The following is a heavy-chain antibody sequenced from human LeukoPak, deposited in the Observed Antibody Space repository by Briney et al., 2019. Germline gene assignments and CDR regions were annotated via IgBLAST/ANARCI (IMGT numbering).Heavy chain of an antibody. Sequence: SVKVSCKAAGGTFSSYAISWVRQGPGQGLEWMGGVIPIFGTANYSQKFQGRVTLNADKSTSTAYMELSSMRSDDTAVYYCARGGYPHTTKYMDVWGKGTTVTVSS. V-gene: IGHV1-69*06. CDR2: VIPIFGTA. CDR1: GGTFSSYA. J-gene: IGHJ6*03. D-gene: IGHD2/OR15-2a*01. CDR3: ARGGYPHTTKYMDV.